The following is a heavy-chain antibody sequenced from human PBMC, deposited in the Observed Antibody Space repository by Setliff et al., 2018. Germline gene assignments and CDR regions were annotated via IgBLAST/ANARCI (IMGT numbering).Heavy chain of an antibody. CDR2: IGAYNGNT. V-gene: IGHV1-18*01. D-gene: IGHD6-19*01. J-gene: IGHJ4*02. CDR3: ARVTIAVAGYFDF. Sequence: EASVKVSCKASGYTCTNYGVTWVRQAPGQGLEWMGWIGAYNGNTYNAHKFQGRVTMTSDTSTSTAYMELRSLRSDDTAVYYCARVTIAVAGYFDFWGQGTLVTVSS. CDR1: GYTCTNYG.